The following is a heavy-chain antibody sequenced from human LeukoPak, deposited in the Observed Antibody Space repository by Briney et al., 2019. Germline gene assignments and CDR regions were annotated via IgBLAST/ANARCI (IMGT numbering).Heavy chain of an antibody. CDR2: IIPIFGTA. Sequence: SVKVSCKASGGTFSSYAISWVRQAPGQGLEWMGGIIPIFGTANYAQKFQGRVTITADESTSTAYMELSSLRSEDTAVYYCARARRSVVVIVSDAFDIWGQGTMVTVSS. J-gene: IGHJ3*02. CDR1: GGTFSSYA. D-gene: IGHD2-21*01. CDR3: ARARRSVVVIVSDAFDI. V-gene: IGHV1-69*13.